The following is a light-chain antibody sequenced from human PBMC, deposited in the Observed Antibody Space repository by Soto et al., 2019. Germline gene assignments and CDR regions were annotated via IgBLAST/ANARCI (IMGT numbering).Light chain of an antibody. CDR1: SSNIGACYD. Sequence: QSVLTQPPSVSGAPGQRVTISCTWSSSNIGACYDVHWYQQLPGTAPKLLIYGNSNRPSGVPDRFSGSESGTSASLAITGLQAEDEADYYCHCFVSSLAGWVFGGGTKLTVL. J-gene: IGLJ3*02. CDR3: HCFVSSLAGWV. CDR2: GNS. V-gene: IGLV1-40*01.